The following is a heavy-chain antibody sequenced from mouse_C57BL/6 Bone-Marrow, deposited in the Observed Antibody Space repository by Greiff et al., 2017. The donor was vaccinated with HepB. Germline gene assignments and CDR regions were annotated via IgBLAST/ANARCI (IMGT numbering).Heavy chain of an antibody. J-gene: IGHJ3*01. V-gene: IGHV1-82*01. Sequence: QVQLQQSGPELVKPGASVKISCKASGYAFSSSWMNRVKQRPGKGLEWIGRIYPGDGDTNYNGKFKGKATLTADKSSSTAYMQLSSLTSEDSAVYFCASYSFAYWGQGTLVTVSA. CDR2: IYPGDGDT. CDR3: ASYSFAY. CDR1: GYAFSSSW. D-gene: IGHD2-1*01.